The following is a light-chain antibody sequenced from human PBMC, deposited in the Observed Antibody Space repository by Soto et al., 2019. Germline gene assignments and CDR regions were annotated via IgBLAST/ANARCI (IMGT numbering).Light chain of an antibody. J-gene: IGLJ3*02. Sequence: QSVLTQPPSASGTPGQRVTISCSGSTPNIGSNYVYWYQQLPGTAPKLLIYFNDQRPSGVPDRFSGSKSGTSASLAISGLRSEDEADYYCATWDDRRRGVFGGGTKLTVL. V-gene: IGLV1-47*02. CDR1: TPNIGSNY. CDR2: FND. CDR3: ATWDDRRRGV.